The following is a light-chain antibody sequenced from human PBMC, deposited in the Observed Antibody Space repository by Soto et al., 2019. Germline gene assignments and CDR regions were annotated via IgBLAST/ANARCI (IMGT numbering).Light chain of an antibody. CDR1: CGHSSYA. J-gene: IGLJ2*01. CDR2: LSSDGSH. V-gene: IGLV4-69*01. Sequence: QAVVTQSPSASASLGASVKLTCTLSCGHSSYAIAWHQQQPEKGPRYLMKLSSDGSHSKGDGIPDRFSGSSSGAERYLTISSLQSEDEADYYCQTWDTGARVVFGGGTKLTVL. CDR3: QTWDTGARVV.